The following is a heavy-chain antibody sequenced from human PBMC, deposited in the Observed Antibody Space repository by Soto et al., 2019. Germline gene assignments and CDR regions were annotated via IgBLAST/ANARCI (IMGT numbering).Heavy chain of an antibody. CDR2: IYPDDSDI. Sequence: GESLKISCTGSRYRFTNYWIGWVRQMPGKGLEWMGIIYPDDSDIRYSPSFQGQVTISADKSISTAYLQWSSLKASDTAMYYCARWAEGVTTPHFDYWGQGTLVTVAS. D-gene: IGHD4-17*01. CDR1: RYRFTNYW. V-gene: IGHV5-51*01. CDR3: ARWAEGVTTPHFDY. J-gene: IGHJ4*01.